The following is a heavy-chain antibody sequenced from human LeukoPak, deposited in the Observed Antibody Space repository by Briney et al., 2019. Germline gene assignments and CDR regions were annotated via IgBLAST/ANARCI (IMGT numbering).Heavy chain of an antibody. V-gene: IGHV4-34*01. CDR3: ARASPHYYDSSGGFDY. CDR2: INHSGST. Sequence: SETLSLTCAVYGGSFSGYCWSWIRQPPGKGLEWIGEINHSGSTNYNPSLKSRVTISVDTSKNQFSLKLSSVTAADTAVYYCARASPHYYDSSGGFDYWGQGTLVTVSS. CDR1: GGSFSGYC. J-gene: IGHJ4*02. D-gene: IGHD3-22*01.